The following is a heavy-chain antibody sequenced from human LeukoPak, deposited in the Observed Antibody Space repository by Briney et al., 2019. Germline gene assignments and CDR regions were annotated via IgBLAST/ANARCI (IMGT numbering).Heavy chain of an antibody. D-gene: IGHD5-24*01. CDR1: GYSISSGYY. V-gene: IGHV4-38-2*01. Sequence: PSETLSLTCAVSGYSISSGYYWGWIRQPPGRGLEWIGSFYHDGSTYYNPSLKSRVTMSLDTSKNQFSLTMNSVTAADSAVYFCASYREAYDLYPHGLDVWGRGTVVTVSS. CDR2: FYHDGST. CDR3: ASYREAYDLYPHGLDV. J-gene: IGHJ3*01.